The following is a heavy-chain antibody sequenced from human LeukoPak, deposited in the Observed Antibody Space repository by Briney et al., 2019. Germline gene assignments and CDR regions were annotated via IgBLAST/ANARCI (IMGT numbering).Heavy chain of an antibody. J-gene: IGHJ4*02. V-gene: IGHV6-1*01. Sequence: SQTLSLTCAISGDSVSNNNAAWHWLRQSPSRGLEWLGRTYYRSKWYNDYAGSVKSRITNNPDTAKNQLSLQLNSVTPEDTAGYYCARDLAGGSLFDHWGQGTLVTVSS. CDR2: TYYRSKWYN. CDR1: GDSVSNNNAA. D-gene: IGHD3-16*01. CDR3: ARDLAGGSLFDH.